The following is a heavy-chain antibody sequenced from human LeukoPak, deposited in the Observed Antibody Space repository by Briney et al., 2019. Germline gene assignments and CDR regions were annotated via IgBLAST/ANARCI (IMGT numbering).Heavy chain of an antibody. D-gene: IGHD6-25*01. CDR2: IYYSGST. CDR1: GGSISSRGYY. Sequence: SETLSLTCTVSGGSISSRGYYWGWIRQPPGKGLEWIGHIYYSGSTYYNPSLKSRVTISVDTSKNQFSLKLSSVTAADTAVYNCARYSSAWFDPWGQGTLVTVSS. CDR3: ARYSSAWFDP. J-gene: IGHJ5*02. V-gene: IGHV4-39*01.